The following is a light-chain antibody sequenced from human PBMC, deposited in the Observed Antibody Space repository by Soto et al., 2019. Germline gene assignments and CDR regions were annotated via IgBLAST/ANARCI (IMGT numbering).Light chain of an antibody. Sequence: EIVLTQSPGTLSLSPGERATLSCRSSQSVSSSYLAWYQQKPGQAPRLLIYAASSRATGIPDRFSGSGSGTDFTLTISRLEPEDFAVYYCQQYFNSLIIFGPGTKVIS. CDR2: AAS. V-gene: IGKV3-20*01. CDR3: QQYFNSLII. CDR1: QSVSSSY. J-gene: IGKJ3*01.